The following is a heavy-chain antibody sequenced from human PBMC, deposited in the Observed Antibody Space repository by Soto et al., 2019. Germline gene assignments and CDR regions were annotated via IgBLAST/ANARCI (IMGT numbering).Heavy chain of an antibody. D-gene: IGHD3-10*01. CDR2: IYYSGST. V-gene: IGHV4-59*08. J-gene: IGHJ4*02. CDR1: GGSISSYY. Sequence: SETLSLTCTVSGGSISSYYWSWIRQPPGKGLEWIGYIYYSGSTNYNPSLKSRVTISVDTSKNQFSLKLSSVTAADTAVYYCARHPRARGCFDYWGQGTLVTVSS. CDR3: ARHPRARGCFDY.